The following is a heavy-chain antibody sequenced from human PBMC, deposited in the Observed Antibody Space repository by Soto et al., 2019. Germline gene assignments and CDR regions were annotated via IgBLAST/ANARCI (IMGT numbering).Heavy chain of an antibody. CDR3: AKATTNGGWFNPFVS. J-gene: IGHJ4*02. CDR2: LSGSGTST. CDR1: GFSFVNYA. V-gene: IGHV3-23*01. Sequence: EVQLLEPGGGLVQPGGSLSLSCAASGFSFVNYAMNWVRQAPGKGLEWVSGLSGSGTSTYYADSVKGRFTISRDNSRDTLFLQMNSLTADDTAVYYCAKATTNGGWFNPFVSWGQGALVTVSS. D-gene: IGHD6-19*01.